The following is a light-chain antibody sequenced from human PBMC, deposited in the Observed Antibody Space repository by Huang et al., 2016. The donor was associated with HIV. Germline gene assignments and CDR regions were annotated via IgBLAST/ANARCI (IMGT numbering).Light chain of an antibody. V-gene: IGKV1-5*03. Sequence: DIQMTQSPSTLSASVGDTVTITSRASQSIGSWLAWYQQKPGKAPNLLIYKASNLESGVPPRFSGSGSGTEFTLTISSLQPDDFATYYCQQYNSYSTFGQGTKLEIK. J-gene: IGKJ2*01. CDR2: KAS. CDR1: QSIGSW. CDR3: QQYNSYST.